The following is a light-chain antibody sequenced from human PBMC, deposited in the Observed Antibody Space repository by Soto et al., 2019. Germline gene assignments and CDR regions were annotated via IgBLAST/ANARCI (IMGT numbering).Light chain of an antibody. Sequence: DIQMTQSPSTPSASVGDRVTITCRASQSISSWLAWYQQKAGKAPKLLIHDASSLESGVPSRFSGSGSGTEFTLTISSLQPDDFATYYCQQYDSYSPTFGQGTKVEIK. J-gene: IGKJ1*01. V-gene: IGKV1-5*01. CDR2: DAS. CDR1: QSISSW. CDR3: QQYDSYSPT.